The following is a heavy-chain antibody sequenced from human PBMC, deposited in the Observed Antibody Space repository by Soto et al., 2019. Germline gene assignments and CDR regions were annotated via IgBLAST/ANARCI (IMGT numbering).Heavy chain of an antibody. CDR2: IYYSGST. CDR1: GVSINSGGYY. J-gene: IGHJ4*02. CDR3: AGRLDKAMITYFDY. Sequence: QVQLQESGPGLVKPSQTLSLTCTVSGVSINSGGYYWTWIRQHPGKGLEWVGSIYYSGSTYYNPSLKSRVTKSVDTSKNQFSLKLRSVTAEDTAVYYCAGRLDKAMITYFDYWGQGTLVTVSS. V-gene: IGHV4-31*03. D-gene: IGHD5-18*01.